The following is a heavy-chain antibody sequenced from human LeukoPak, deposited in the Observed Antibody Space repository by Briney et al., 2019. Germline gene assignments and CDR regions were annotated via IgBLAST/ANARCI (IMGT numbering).Heavy chain of an antibody. J-gene: IGHJ4*02. CDR2: IYSGGST. Sequence: GGSLRLSCAASGFTVSSNSMNWVRQAPGKGLEWVSIIYSGGSTYYADSVRGRFTISRDNAKNSLYLQMNSLRVEDTAVYYCARCTTGRTFGSLREIKRSREIDYWGQGTLVTVSS. V-gene: IGHV3-53*01. D-gene: IGHD1-1*01. CDR1: GFTVSSNS. CDR3: ARCTTGRTFGSLREIKRSREIDY.